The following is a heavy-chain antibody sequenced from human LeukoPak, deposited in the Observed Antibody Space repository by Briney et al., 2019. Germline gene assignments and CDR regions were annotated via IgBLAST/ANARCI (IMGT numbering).Heavy chain of an antibody. Sequence: SETLSLTCAVYGGSFSGYYWSWIRQPPGKGLEWIGEINHSGSTNYNPSLKSRVTISVDTSKNQFSLKLSSVTAADTAVYYCARYTRITIFGAVIILQNDAFDIWGQGTMVTVSS. V-gene: IGHV4-34*01. CDR2: INHSGST. CDR3: ARYTRITIFGAVIILQNDAFDI. J-gene: IGHJ3*02. CDR1: GGSFSGYY. D-gene: IGHD3-3*01.